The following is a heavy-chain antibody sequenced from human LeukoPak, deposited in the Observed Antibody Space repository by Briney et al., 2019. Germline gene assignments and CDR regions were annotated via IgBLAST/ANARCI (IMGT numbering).Heavy chain of an antibody. D-gene: IGHD5-18*01. CDR3: AKRYSYGQGYFDY. CDR2: ISYDGSNK. CDR1: GFTFSSYA. V-gene: IGHV3-30-3*02. J-gene: IGHJ4*02. Sequence: GGSLRLSCAASGFTFSSYAMHWVRQAPGKGLEWVAVISYDGSNKYYADSVKGRFTISRDNSKNTLYLQMNGLRAEDTAVYYCAKRYSYGQGYFDYWGQGTLVTVSS.